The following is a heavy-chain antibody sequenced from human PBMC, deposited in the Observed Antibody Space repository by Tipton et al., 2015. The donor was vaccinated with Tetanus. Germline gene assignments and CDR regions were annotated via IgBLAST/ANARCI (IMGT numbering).Heavy chain of an antibody. CDR1: GGSVSSYY. CDR3: ARANFDFPKKGPFDS. Sequence: TLSLTCTVSGGSVSSYYWTWFRQPPGKGLEWLAYISSSGSTNSNYSLKSRITISRDTSKNRFSLNLSSVTAADTAVYFCARANFDFPKKGPFDSWGQGIPVIVS. CDR2: ISSSGST. V-gene: IGHV4-59*02. J-gene: IGHJ4*02. D-gene: IGHD3-3*01.